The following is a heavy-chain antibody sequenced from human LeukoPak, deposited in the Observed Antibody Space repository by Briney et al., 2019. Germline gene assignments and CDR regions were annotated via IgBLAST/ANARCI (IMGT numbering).Heavy chain of an antibody. V-gene: IGHV3-23*01. CDR2: ISGSGGGT. Sequence: GGSLRLSCAASGFTVSSNYISWVRQAPGKGLEWVSGISGSGGGTYYADSVKGRFIISRDNSRNTLYLRMNRVRAEDTAVYYCAKADGSGFNWNFDYWGQGTLVTVSS. J-gene: IGHJ4*02. CDR1: GFTVSSNY. CDR3: AKADGSGFNWNFDY. D-gene: IGHD1-1*01.